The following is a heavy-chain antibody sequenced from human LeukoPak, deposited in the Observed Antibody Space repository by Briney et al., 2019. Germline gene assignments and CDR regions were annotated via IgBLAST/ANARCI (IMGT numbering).Heavy chain of an antibody. D-gene: IGHD5-24*01. CDR2: IIPIFGTA. Sequence: SVKVSCKASGYTFTSYYMHWVRQAPGQGLEWMGGIIPIFGTANYAQKFQGRVTITADESTSTAYMELSSLRSEDTAVYYCARVSRGRWLQLSYFDYWGQGTLVTVSS. J-gene: IGHJ4*02. CDR1: GYTFTSYY. CDR3: ARVSRGRWLQLSYFDY. V-gene: IGHV1-69*13.